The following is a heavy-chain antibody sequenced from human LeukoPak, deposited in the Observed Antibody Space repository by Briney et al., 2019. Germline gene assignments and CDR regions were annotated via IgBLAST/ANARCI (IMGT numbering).Heavy chain of an antibody. CDR2: IYSGTST. V-gene: IGHV3-66*01. J-gene: IGHJ4*02. D-gene: IGHD3-22*01. Sequence: GGSLRLSCAVSGFTVNSNYMNWVRQAPGKGLEWVSVIYSGTSTYYADSVQGRFTISRDNAKNTLYLQMDSLRAEDTAVYYCARSPHYYDSSGYYPPYYFDYWGQGTLVTVSS. CDR3: ARSPHYYDSSGYYPPYYFDY. CDR1: GFTVNSNY.